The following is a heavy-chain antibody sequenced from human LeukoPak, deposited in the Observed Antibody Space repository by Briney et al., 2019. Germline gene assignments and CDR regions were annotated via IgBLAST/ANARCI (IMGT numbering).Heavy chain of an antibody. D-gene: IGHD5/OR15-5a*01. CDR2: INPNSSDA. CDR1: GYAFTGYY. V-gene: IGHV1-2*02. CDR3: VRGRPPNADIVSKLFDY. Sequence: ASVKVSFKASGYAFTGYYMHWVRQAPGQGLEWVGWINPNSSDAKYAQNFQGRVTMTRDTSISTAYMELTFDDTAVYYCVRGRPPNADIVSKLFDYWGQGTLVTVSS. J-gene: IGHJ4*02.